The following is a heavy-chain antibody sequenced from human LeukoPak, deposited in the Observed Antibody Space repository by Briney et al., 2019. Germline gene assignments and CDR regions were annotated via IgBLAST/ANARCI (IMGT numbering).Heavy chain of an antibody. D-gene: IGHD2-15*01. CDR3: ARGNVVVVAARLHWFDP. CDR2: IYHSGST. Sequence: SETLSLTCAVSGGSISSGGYSWSWIRQPPGKGLEWIGYIYHSGSTYYNPSLKSRVTISVDRSKNQFSLKLSSVTAADTAVYYCARGNVVVVAARLHWFDPWGQGILVTVSS. V-gene: IGHV4-30-2*01. CDR1: GGSISSGGYS. J-gene: IGHJ5*02.